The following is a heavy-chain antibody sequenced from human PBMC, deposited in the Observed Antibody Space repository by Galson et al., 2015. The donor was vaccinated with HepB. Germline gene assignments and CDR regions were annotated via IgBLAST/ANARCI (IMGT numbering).Heavy chain of an antibody. J-gene: IGHJ6*02. V-gene: IGHV5-51*01. D-gene: IGHD6-19*01. Sequence: QSGAEVKKPGESLKISCKGSGYSFTSYWIGWVRQMPGKGLEWTGIIYPGDSDTRYSPSFEGQVTISADKSISTAYLQWSSLKASDTAMYYCARIIAVAGILDNYYGMDVWGQGTTVTVSS. CDR2: IYPGDSDT. CDR1: GYSFTSYW. CDR3: ARIIAVAGILDNYYGMDV.